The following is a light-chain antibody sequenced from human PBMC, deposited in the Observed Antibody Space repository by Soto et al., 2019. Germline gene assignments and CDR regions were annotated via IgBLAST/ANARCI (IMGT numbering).Light chain of an antibody. Sequence: DIQMTQSPSSLSASVGDRVTITCQASQDISNYLNWYQQKPGKAPKLLIYDASNLETIVPSRFSGSGSGTDFTFTISSLQPEDIATYYGQQYDNLLTFGGGTKVEIK. V-gene: IGKV1-33*01. CDR1: QDISNY. J-gene: IGKJ4*02. CDR3: QQYDNLLT. CDR2: DAS.